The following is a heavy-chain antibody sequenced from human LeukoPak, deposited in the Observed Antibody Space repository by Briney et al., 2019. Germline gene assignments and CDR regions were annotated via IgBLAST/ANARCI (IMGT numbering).Heavy chain of an antibody. CDR1: GFTFSSYG. D-gene: IGHD1-26*01. CDR3: AKDSGWKWEDPGKGVDY. Sequence: GGSLRLSCATSGFTFSSYGMHWVRQAPGKGLEWVAVVSYDGTNKFYADSVKGRFTISRDNSKNTLYLQMNSLRAEDTAMYYCAKDSGWKWEDPGKGVDYWGQGTLVTVSS. V-gene: IGHV3-30*18. CDR2: VSYDGTNK. J-gene: IGHJ4*02.